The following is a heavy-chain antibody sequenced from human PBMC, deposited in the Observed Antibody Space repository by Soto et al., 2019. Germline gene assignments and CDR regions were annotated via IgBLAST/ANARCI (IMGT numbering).Heavy chain of an antibody. CDR1: GYTFIHYY. Sequence: QVQLVQSGAEVKKPGASVKISCKASGYTFIHYYIHWVRQAPGQGLEWMAIINPNGGSTNYAQKFQGRVTVTSDTFTTTVSMELNSLESDDPAVYFCARSLLQGDFWGQGTLVTVSS. CDR2: INPNGGST. CDR3: ARSLLQGDF. V-gene: IGHV1-46*01. D-gene: IGHD2-21*01. J-gene: IGHJ4*02.